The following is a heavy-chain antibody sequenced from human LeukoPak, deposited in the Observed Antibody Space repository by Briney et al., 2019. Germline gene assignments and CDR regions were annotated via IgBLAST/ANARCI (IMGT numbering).Heavy chain of an antibody. CDR1: GGSFSGYY. V-gene: IGHV4-34*01. CDR3: ARTVDTASDD. CDR2: INHSGST. J-gene: IGHJ4*02. D-gene: IGHD5-18*01. Sequence: SETLSLTCAVYGGSFSGYYWSWIRQPPGKGLEWIGEINHSGSTNYNPSLKSRVTISVDTSKNQFSLKLSSVTAADTAVYYCARTVDTASDDWGQGTLVTASS.